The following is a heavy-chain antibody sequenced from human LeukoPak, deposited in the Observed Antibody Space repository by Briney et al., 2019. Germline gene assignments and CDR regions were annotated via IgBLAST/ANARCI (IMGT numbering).Heavy chain of an antibody. V-gene: IGHV5-51*01. CDR3: ARLGGYCSSTSCYRRSFDP. J-gene: IGHJ5*02. Sequence: PGESLEISCKGSGYSFTSYWIGWVRQLPGKGLEWMGVIYPGDSDTRYSPSFQGQVTISADKSISTAYLQWSSLKASDTAMYYCARLGGYCSSTSCYRRSFDPWGQGTLVTVSS. D-gene: IGHD2-2*01. CDR2: IYPGDSDT. CDR1: GYSFTSYW.